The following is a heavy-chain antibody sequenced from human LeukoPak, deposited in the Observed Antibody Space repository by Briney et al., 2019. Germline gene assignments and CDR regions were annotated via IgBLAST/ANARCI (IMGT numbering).Heavy chain of an antibody. CDR1: GFTFSSYW. V-gene: IGHV3-74*01. J-gene: IGHJ4*02. CDR2: INSDGSST. CDR3: ARGTGSYYSLGY. D-gene: IGHD1-26*01. Sequence: AGGSLRLSCAASGFTFSSYWMHWVRQAPGKGLVWVSRINSDGSSTSYADSVKGRFTISRDNAKNTLNLQMDSLRAEDTAMYYCARGTGSYYSLGYWGQGTLVTVSS.